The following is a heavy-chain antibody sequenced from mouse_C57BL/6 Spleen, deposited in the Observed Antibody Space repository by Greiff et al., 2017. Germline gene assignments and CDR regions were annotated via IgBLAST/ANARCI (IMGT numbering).Heavy chain of an antibody. V-gene: IGHV1-53*01. CDR1: GYTFTSYW. CDR3: ARPYYGSSYWYFDV. J-gene: IGHJ1*03. CDR2: INPSNGGT. Sequence: VKLQQPGTELVKPGASVKLSCKASGYTFTSYWMHWVKQRPGQGLEWIGNINPSNGGTNYNEKFKSKATLTVDKSSSTAYMQLSSLTSEDSAVYYCARPYYGSSYWYFDVWGTGTTVTVSS. D-gene: IGHD1-1*01.